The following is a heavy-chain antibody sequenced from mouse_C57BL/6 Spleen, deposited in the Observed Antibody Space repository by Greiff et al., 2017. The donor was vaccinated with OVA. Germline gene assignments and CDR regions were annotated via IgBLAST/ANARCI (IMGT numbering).Heavy chain of an antibody. CDR3: ARGDGSSKYYFDY. CDR2: IYPGDGDT. J-gene: IGHJ2*01. CDR1: GYAFSSYW. V-gene: IGHV1-80*01. Sequence: QVQLQQSGAELVKPGASVKISCKASGYAFSSYWMNWVKQRPGKGLEWIGQIYPGDGDTNYNGKFKGKATLTADKSSSTAYMQLSSLTSEDEAVEFCARGDGSSKYYFDYWGQGTTLTVSS. D-gene: IGHD1-1*01.